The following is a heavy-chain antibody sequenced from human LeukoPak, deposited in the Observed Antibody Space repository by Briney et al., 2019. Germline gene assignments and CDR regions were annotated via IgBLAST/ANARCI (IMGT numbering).Heavy chain of an antibody. Sequence: GGSLRLSCAASGFTFSSYTMNWVRQAPGKGLEWVSSIISSSNYIYYADSVKGRFTISRDNAKNSLYLQMNSLRAEDTAVYYCAREKTLAAALDYSGEGTLVTVSS. J-gene: IGHJ4*02. D-gene: IGHD6-13*01. CDR3: AREKTLAAALDY. V-gene: IGHV3-21*01. CDR2: IISSSNYI. CDR1: GFTFSSYT.